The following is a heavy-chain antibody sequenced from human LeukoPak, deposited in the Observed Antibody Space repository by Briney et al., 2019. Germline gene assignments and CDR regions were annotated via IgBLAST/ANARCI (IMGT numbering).Heavy chain of an antibody. D-gene: IGHD2-15*01. CDR1: GYTFTGYY. V-gene: IGHV1-2*04. Sequence: GASVKVSCKASGYTFTGYYMHWVRQAPGQGLEWMGWINPNSGGTNYAQKFQGWVTMTRDTSISTAYMELSRLRSEDTAVYYCARPSSRFGGSTMVYRGQGTLVTVSS. J-gene: IGHJ4*02. CDR3: ARPSSRFGGSTMVY. CDR2: INPNSGGT.